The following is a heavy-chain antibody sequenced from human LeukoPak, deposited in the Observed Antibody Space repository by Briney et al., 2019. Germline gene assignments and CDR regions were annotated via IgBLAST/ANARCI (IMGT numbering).Heavy chain of an antibody. J-gene: IGHJ4*02. V-gene: IGHV3-13*01. D-gene: IGHD6-19*01. CDR3: ARSKSYSSGWTDFDW. CDR1: GFTFSSYW. CDR2: IGTAGNT. Sequence: PGGSLRLSCAASGFTFSSYWMHWVRQPTGKGLEWVSVIGTAGNTYYADSVKGRFTISRENARNSLLLQMDNLRAEDTAVYYCARSKSYSSGWTDFDWWGQGTLVTVSS.